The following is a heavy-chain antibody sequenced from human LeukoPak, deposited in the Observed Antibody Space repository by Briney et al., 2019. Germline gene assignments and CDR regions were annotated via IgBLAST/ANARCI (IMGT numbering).Heavy chain of an antibody. CDR1: GFTVSSNY. CDR2: IYSGGST. V-gene: IGHV3-66*01. Sequence: GGSLRLSCAASGFTVSSNYMSWVRQAPGKGLEWVSVIYSGGSTYYADSVKGRFTISRDNSKNTLYLQMNSLRAEDTAAYYCARDGSSSSWLYFDYWGQGTLVTVSS. D-gene: IGHD6-13*01. J-gene: IGHJ4*02. CDR3: ARDGSSSSWLYFDY.